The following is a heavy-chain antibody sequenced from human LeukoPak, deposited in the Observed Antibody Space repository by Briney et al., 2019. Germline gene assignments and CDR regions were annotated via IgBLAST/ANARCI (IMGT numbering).Heavy chain of an antibody. CDR1: GFTFSNHY. CDR2: IGPNGAST. Sequence: GGSLRLSCSTSGFTFSNHYMHWVRQAPGKGLEYVSSIGPNGASTLYADSVKGRFTISRDNSKNALYLQLTSLRLEDTALYYCVKDLTGTWSFDYWGQGTLVTVSS. J-gene: IGHJ4*02. D-gene: IGHD3-9*01. CDR3: VKDLTGTWSFDY. V-gene: IGHV3-64D*06.